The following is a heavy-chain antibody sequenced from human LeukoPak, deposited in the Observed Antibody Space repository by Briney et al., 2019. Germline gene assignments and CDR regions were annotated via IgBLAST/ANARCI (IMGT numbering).Heavy chain of an antibody. CDR3: ARRDSSGWRNWFDP. CDR2: ISAYNGNT. Sequence: ASVTVSCTASGYTFTSYGISWVRQAPGQGLEWMGWISAYNGNTNYAQKLQGRVTMTTDTSTSTAYMELRSLRSDDTAVYYCARRDSSGWRNWFDPWGQGTLVTVSS. D-gene: IGHD6-19*01. CDR1: GYTFTSYG. J-gene: IGHJ5*02. V-gene: IGHV1-18*01.